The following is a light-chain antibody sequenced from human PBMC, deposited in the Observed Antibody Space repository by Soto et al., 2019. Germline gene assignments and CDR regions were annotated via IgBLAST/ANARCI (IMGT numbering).Light chain of an antibody. J-gene: IGLJ2*01. Sequence: QPVLTQPPSASGTPGQRVTISCSGSSSNIGSNTVNWYQQLPGTAPKLLIYSNNQRPSGVPDRFSGSTSGTSASLAISGLQSEDEADDYCAAWDDSLNGVVFGGGTKLTVL. CDR1: SSNIGSNT. V-gene: IGLV1-44*01. CDR2: SNN. CDR3: AAWDDSLNGVV.